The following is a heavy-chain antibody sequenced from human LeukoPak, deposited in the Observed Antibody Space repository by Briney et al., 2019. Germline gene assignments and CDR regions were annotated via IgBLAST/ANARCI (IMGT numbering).Heavy chain of an antibody. CDR1: GGSIISGNW. J-gene: IGHJ4*02. Sequence: SETLSLTCAVSGGSIISGNWWSWVRQPPGKGLEWIGEIYHSGRTNYNPSLKSRVTISLDKSKNQFSLNLSSVTAADTALFYCASSDGLPPRSDSSYDVFDYWGQGTLVTVSS. V-gene: IGHV4-4*02. D-gene: IGHD5-12*01. CDR3: ASSDGLPPRSDSSYDVFDY. CDR2: IYHSGRT.